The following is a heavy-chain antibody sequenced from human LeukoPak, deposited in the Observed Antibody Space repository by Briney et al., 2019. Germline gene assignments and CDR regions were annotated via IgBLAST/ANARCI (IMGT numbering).Heavy chain of an antibody. J-gene: IGHJ3*01. CDR3: ARQSSATIVSAFAF. D-gene: IGHD2-15*01. V-gene: IGHV3-33*01. Sequence: GGSLRLSCAPSGFTFNTFDMHWVRQAPGKGLEWVAVIWYDGSNKYYADSVKGRFTISRDNSKNTLYLQMNSLRAEDTAVYYCARQSSATIVSAFAFWGQGTMVTVSS. CDR2: IWYDGSNK. CDR1: GFTFNTFD.